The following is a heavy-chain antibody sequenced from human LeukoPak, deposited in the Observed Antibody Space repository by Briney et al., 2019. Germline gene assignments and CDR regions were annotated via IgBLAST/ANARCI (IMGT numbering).Heavy chain of an antibody. CDR3: AKDQRSTSYYYMDV. CDR1: GFTFSSYA. D-gene: IGHD2-2*01. Sequence: GGSLRLSCAASGFTFSSYAMHWVRQAPGKGLEWVAVISYDGSNKYYADSVKGRFTISRDNSKNTLYLQMNSLRAEDTAVYYCAKDQRSTSYYYMDVWGKGTTVTISS. V-gene: IGHV3-30*04. J-gene: IGHJ6*03. CDR2: ISYDGSNK.